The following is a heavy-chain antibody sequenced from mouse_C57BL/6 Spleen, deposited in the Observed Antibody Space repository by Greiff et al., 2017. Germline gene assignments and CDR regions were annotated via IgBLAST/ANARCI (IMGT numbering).Heavy chain of an antibody. CDR1: GFTFSSYA. CDR3: TREDGKGAMDY. J-gene: IGHJ4*01. CDR2: ISSGGDYI. Sequence: EVQGVESGEGLVKPGGSLKLSCAASGFTFSSYAMSWVRQTPEKRLEWVAYISSGGDYIYYADTVKGRFPISRDNARNTLYLQMSSLKAEDTAMYYCTREDGKGAMDYWGQGTSVTVSS. V-gene: IGHV5-9-1*02. D-gene: IGHD2-1*01.